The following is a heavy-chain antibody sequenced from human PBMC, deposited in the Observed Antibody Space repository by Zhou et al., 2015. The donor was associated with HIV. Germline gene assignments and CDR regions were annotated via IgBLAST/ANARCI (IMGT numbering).Heavy chain of an antibody. CDR1: GFIFSNVW. D-gene: IGHD3-10*01. J-gene: IGHJ4*02. Sequence: DVQLSQSGGGFVRPGGSLRLSCAASGFIFSNVWMSWVRQSPGKGLEWVGRIKSIGDGGTADYAGPVKGRFTISRDDSRRTVYLQMNSLKVGDTGVYYCTVITGIDMVPPFTYWGQGSLITVSS. V-gene: IGHV3-15*01. CDR2: IKSIGDGGTA. CDR3: TVITGIDMVPPFTY.